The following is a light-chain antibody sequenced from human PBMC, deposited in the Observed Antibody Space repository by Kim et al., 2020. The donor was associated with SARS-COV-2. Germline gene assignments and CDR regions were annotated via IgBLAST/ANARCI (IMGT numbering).Light chain of an antibody. V-gene: IGKV2-30*01. Sequence: DVVMTQSPLSLPVTLGQPASISCRSSQSLVYSDGNTYLNWLQQRPGQSPRRLFYNVSNRDSGVPDRFSGSGSGTDFTLKISRVEAEDVGLYYCMQATHWPYTFGQGTKLEI. CDR1: QSLVYSDGNTY. CDR3: MQATHWPYT. J-gene: IGKJ2*01. CDR2: NVS.